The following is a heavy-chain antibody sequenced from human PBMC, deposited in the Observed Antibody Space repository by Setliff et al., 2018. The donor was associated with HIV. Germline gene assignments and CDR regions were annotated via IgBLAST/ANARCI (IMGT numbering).Heavy chain of an antibody. Sequence: PSETLSLTCTVSGDSINNYYWSWIRQAAGKGLEWIGRVYASGSTYYNPSLKSRVTISADTSKNQFSLRLTSVTAADTAMYHCARDRSSGWSKDWFDTWGQGILVTVSS. CDR1: GDSINNYY. D-gene: IGHD6-19*01. J-gene: IGHJ5*02. CDR3: ARDRSSGWSKDWFDT. V-gene: IGHV4-4*07. CDR2: VYASGST.